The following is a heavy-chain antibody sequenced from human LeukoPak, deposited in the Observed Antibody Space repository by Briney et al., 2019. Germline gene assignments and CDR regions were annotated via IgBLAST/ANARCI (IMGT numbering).Heavy chain of an antibody. D-gene: IGHD2-8*02. CDR2: VSWDGGST. CDR1: GLSFDDYT. V-gene: IGHV3-43*01. J-gene: IGHJ4*02. CDR3: ARDLKYCTGGMCYFTAVADS. Sequence: PGGSLRLSCAASGLSFDDYTMHWVRQAPGQGLEWVSLVSWDGGSTSYADSVKGRFTISRDNSKNSLYLQMNSLRTEDTALYYCARDLKYCTGGMCYFTAVADSWGQGTLVTVSS.